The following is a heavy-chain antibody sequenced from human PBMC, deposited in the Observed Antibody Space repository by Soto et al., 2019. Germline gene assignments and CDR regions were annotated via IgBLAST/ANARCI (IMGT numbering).Heavy chain of an antibody. CDR2: ISTYNGNT. CDR1: GYSFTTFG. Sequence: QVHLVQSGVEVKKPGASVKVSCKASGYSFTTFGLSWVRQAPGQGLEWMGWISTYNGNTEYAQKFMGRVTLTTENSTTTAYMELRGLKSDDTGVYYCVRDGGYKGSGFDYWGQGTLVTVSS. D-gene: IGHD3-10*01. CDR3: VRDGGYKGSGFDY. J-gene: IGHJ4*02. V-gene: IGHV1-18*04.